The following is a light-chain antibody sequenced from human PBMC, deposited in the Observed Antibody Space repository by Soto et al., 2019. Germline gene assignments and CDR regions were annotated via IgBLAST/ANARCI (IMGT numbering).Light chain of an antibody. Sequence: EIVMTQSPATLSVSPGERVTLSCRASHSVSSNLAWYQQKPGQAPRLLIYGASTRATGIPARFSGSGSGTEFTLTISSLQSEDFATYYCQQYDSLPLTFGGGTHVE. J-gene: IGKJ4*01. CDR2: GAS. V-gene: IGKV3-15*01. CDR1: HSVSSN. CDR3: QQYDSLPLT.